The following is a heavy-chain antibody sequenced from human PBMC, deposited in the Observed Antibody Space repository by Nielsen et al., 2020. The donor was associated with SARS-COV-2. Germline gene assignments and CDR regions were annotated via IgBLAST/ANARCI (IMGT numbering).Heavy chain of an antibody. CDR2: IDPSDSYT. CDR3: ARHGSTAYYMDV. D-gene: IGHD6-13*01. CDR1: GYNFTSYW. J-gene: IGHJ6*03. V-gene: IGHV5-10-1*01. Sequence: GESLKISCKGSGYNFTSYWISWVRQMPGKGLEWMGRIDPSDSYTNYSPSFQGHVTISADKSISTAYLQWSSLKASDTAMYYCARHGSTAYYMDVWGKGTTVTVSS.